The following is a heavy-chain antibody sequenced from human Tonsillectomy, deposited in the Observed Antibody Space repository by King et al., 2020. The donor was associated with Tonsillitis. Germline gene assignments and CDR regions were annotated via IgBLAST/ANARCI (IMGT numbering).Heavy chain of an antibody. CDR2: IYPGDSDT. CDR1: GYSFTSYW. D-gene: IGHD3-22*01. J-gene: IGHJ4*02. Sequence: QLVQSGAEVKKPGESLKISCKGSGYSFTSYWIGWVRQMPGKGLEWMGIIYPGDSDTRYSPSFQGQVTISADKSISTAYLQWSSLKASDTAMYYCARHSRHSSSWYASTVDYWGQGTLVTVSS. V-gene: IGHV5-51*01. CDR3: ARHSRHSSSWYASTVDY.